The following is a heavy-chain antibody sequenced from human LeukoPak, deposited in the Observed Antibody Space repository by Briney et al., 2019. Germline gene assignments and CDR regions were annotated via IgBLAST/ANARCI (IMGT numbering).Heavy chain of an antibody. CDR3: ARERDSWSYRDDY. J-gene: IGHJ4*02. D-gene: IGHD1-26*01. CDR2: INSDGSST. Sequence: PGGSLRLSCAASGFTFSSHWMHWVRQAPGKGLVWVSRINSDGSSTTYADSVKGRFTISRDNANNTLYLQMDSLRAEDTAVYYCARERDSWSYRDDYWGQGTLVTVFS. V-gene: IGHV3-74*01. CDR1: GFTFSSHW.